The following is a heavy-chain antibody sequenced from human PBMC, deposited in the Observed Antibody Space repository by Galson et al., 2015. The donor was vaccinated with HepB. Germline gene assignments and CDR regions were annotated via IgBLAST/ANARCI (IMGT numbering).Heavy chain of an antibody. CDR1: GYTLTELS. CDR3: ATGIYCSSTSCYPPTPFDY. J-gene: IGHJ4*02. Sequence: SVKVSCKVSGYTLTELSMHWVRQAPGKGLEWMGGFDPEDGETIYAQKFQGRVTITEDTSTDTAYMELSSLRSEDTAVYYCATGIYCSSTSCYPPTPFDYWGQGTLVTVSS. D-gene: IGHD2-2*01. V-gene: IGHV1-24*01. CDR2: FDPEDGET.